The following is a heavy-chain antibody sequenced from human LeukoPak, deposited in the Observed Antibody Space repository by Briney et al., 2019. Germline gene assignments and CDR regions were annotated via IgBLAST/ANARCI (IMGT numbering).Heavy chain of an antibody. J-gene: IGHJ4*02. D-gene: IGHD4-17*01. CDR1: GYTFTSYG. CDR3: ARVSTNGDYTTFDY. V-gene: IGHV1-18*01. Sequence: ASVKVSCKASGYTFTSYGISWVRQPPGQGLEWMGWISAYNGNTNYAQKLQGRVTMTTDTSTSTAYMELRSLRSDDTAVYYCARVSTNGDYTTFDYWGQGTLVTVSS. CDR2: ISAYNGNT.